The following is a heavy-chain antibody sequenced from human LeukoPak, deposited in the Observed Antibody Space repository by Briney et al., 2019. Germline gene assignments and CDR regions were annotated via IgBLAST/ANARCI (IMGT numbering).Heavy chain of an antibody. CDR3: ATTRMGGAAFDI. CDR2: INSYWRST. J-gene: IGHJ3*02. D-gene: IGHD3-16*01. CDR1: GFTFRRYW. V-gene: IGHV3-74*01. Sequence: PGGSLRLSCGASGFTFRRYWMHWVRQAPGKGLVGVSRINSYWRSTIYADSVKGRFTISRDNSKNTLYLQMNSLRAEDTAVYYCATTRMGGAAFDIWRQGTMVTVSS.